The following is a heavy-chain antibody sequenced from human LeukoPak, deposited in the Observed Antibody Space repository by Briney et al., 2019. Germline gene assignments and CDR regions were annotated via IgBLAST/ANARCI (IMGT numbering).Heavy chain of an antibody. CDR1: GFTFSNNA. CDR3: ARDLYSFGSGTGTMDYFDY. J-gene: IGHJ4*02. V-gene: IGHV3-30-3*01. D-gene: IGHD3-10*01. CDR2: VSYDGGNK. Sequence: GGSLRLSCAASGFTFSNNAMHWVRRAPGKGLEWVAVVSYDGGNKYYGDSVKGRFSISRDNSKNTLYLQMNSLRHDDTAVYYCARDLYSFGSGTGTMDYFDYWGQGTLVTVSS.